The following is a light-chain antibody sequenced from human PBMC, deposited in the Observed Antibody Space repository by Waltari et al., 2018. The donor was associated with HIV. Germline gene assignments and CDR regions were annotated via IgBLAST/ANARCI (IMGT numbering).Light chain of an antibody. CDR1: QGISSY. Sequence: DIQLTQSPSSLSVSVGDRVTTTCRASQGISSYLAWYQQEPGKVPKLLIYAASTLQSGVPSRFSGSGSGTEFTLTISSLQPEDFATYYCQQLSSYPLTFGGGTKVEIK. V-gene: IGKV1-9*01. J-gene: IGKJ4*01. CDR3: QQLSSYPLT. CDR2: AAS.